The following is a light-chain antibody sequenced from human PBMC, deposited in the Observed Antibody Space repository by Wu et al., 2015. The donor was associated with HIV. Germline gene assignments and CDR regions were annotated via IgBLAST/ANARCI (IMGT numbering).Light chain of an antibody. CDR3: QQYYSFPVT. J-gene: IGKJ3*01. Sequence: DIQMTQSPSSLSASVGDRVTITCRASQGISNSLAWYQQKPGQAPKLLLYAASRLQTGIPSRFSGSGSGATYTLTISSLQPEDFATYYCQQYYSFPVTFGPGTKVDXK. CDR2: AAS. CDR1: QGISNS. V-gene: IGKV1-NL1*01.